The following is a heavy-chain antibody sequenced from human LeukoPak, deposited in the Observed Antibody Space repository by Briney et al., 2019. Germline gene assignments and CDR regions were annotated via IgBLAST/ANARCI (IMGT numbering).Heavy chain of an antibody. V-gene: IGHV1-69*05. CDR3: ARSRAVLSVSGIADLHYFDY. Sequence: GSSVKVSCKASGGTFSSYAISWVRQAPGQGLEWMGGIIPIFGTASYAQKFQGRVTITTDESTSTAYMELSSLRSEDTAVYYCARSRAVLSVSGIADLHYFDYWGQGTLVTVSS. D-gene: IGHD6-13*01. CDR2: IIPIFGTA. CDR1: GGTFSSYA. J-gene: IGHJ4*02.